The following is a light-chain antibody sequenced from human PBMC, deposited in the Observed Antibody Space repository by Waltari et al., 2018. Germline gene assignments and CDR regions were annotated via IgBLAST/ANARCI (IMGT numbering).Light chain of an antibody. J-gene: IGKJ1*01. V-gene: IGKV3-20*01. Sequence: IVLTQSPGTLSLSPGERAPLACRASQSVGRSLAWYQQKPGQAPRLLIYDASRRATGIPDRFSGSGSGTDFSLTISRLEPEDFAVYYCQHYVRLPATFGQGTKVEI. CDR1: QSVGRS. CDR3: QHYVRLPAT. CDR2: DAS.